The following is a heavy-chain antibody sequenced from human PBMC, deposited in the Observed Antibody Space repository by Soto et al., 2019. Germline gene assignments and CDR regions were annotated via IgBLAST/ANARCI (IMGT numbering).Heavy chain of an antibody. V-gene: IGHV1-18*01. D-gene: IGHD6-19*01. Sequence: ASVKVSCKASGYTFTSYGISWVRQAPGQGLEWMGWISAYNGNTNYAQKLQGRVTMTTDTSTSTAYMELRSLRSDDTAVYYCARDSVPIAVADSPGYWGQGTLVTVSS. CDR1: GYTFTSYG. CDR3: ARDSVPIAVADSPGY. CDR2: ISAYNGNT. J-gene: IGHJ4*02.